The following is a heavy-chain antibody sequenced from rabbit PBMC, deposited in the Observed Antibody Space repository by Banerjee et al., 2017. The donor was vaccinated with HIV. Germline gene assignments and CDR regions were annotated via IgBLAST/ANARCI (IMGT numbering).Heavy chain of an antibody. CDR3: ARDLAAVTGWNFGL. D-gene: IGHD7-1*01. CDR2: IYAGSGNT. Sequence: QEQLVESGGGLVQPEGSLTLTCTASGFSFSSGYDMCWVRQAPGKGLEWIGYIYAGSGNTWYANWVNGRFNISKTSSTTVTLQLNSLTAADTATYFCARDLAAVTGWNFGLWGPGTLVTVS. J-gene: IGHJ4*01. V-gene: IGHV1S45*01. CDR1: GFSFSSGYD.